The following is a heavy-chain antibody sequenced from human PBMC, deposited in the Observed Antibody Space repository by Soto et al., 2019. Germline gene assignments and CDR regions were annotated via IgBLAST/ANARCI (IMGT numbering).Heavy chain of an antibody. V-gene: IGHV4-59*13. CDR1: GGSINNYF. CDR3: ARANWYSEY. CDR2: IYYTGST. J-gene: IGHJ4*02. D-gene: IGHD7-27*01. Sequence: LGTLSLTCTVPGGSINNYFWGLIRQPPGKGLEWIGYIYYTGSTSYNPSLKSRVTMSVDTSKNQFSLNLTSLTAADTAIYYCARANWYSEYWGQGTLVTVSS.